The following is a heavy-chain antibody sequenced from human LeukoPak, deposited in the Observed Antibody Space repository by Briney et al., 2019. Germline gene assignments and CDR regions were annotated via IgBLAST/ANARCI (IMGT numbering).Heavy chain of an antibody. V-gene: IGHV1-2*02. D-gene: IGHD3-22*01. CDR1: GYTFTDHY. CDR2: SNPNGGGT. J-gene: IGHJ5*02. Sequence: GASLRDSFKESGYTFTDHYMYWVRQAPGQRREWVGWSNPNGGGTTYAQKFQGRVTMTGDPSISTAYMGLSRLGSDDPAVYYCAGSRGQWFSLFVPWGQGTLVTVSS. CDR3: AGSRGQWFSLFVP.